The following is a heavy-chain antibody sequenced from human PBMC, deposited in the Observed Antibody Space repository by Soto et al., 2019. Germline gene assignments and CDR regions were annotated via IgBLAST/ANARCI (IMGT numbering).Heavy chain of an antibody. CDR1: GYTFTSYD. CDR2: MNPNSGNT. J-gene: IGHJ5*02. Sequence: ASVKVSCKASGYTFTSYDINWVRQATGQGLEWMGWMNPNSGNTGYAQKFQGRVTMTRNTSISTAYMELSSLRSEDTAVYYCARFKQWPEGENWFDPWGQGTLVTVSS. D-gene: IGHD6-19*01. CDR3: ARFKQWPEGENWFDP. V-gene: IGHV1-8*01.